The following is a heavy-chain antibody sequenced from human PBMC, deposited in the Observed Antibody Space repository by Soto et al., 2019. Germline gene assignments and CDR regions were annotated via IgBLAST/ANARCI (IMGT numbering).Heavy chain of an antibody. CDR1: GFTFSTYW. CDR2: IKTDGSVT. V-gene: IGHV3-74*01. CDR3: ARDLGGSHYY. D-gene: IGHD3-16*01. Sequence: EVQLVESGGGLLQPGGSLRLSCAASGFTFSTYWMHWVRQAPGKGLVWVSRIKTDGSVTTYADSVKGRFTISRDNAKNTLYLQMNTLRAEDTAVYYCARDLGGSHYYWGRGTLVTVSS. J-gene: IGHJ4*02.